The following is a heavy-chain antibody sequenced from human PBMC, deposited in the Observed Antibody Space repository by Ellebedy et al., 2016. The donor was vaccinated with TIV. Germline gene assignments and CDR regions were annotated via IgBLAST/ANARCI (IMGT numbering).Heavy chain of an antibody. CDR2: INTDGSST. CDR1: GFTLSGYW. D-gene: IGHD3-9*01. Sequence: GESLKISCAASGFTLSGYWMHWVRQVPGKGLVWLSRINTDGSSTSYAGSVEGRFTISRDSAKKTVYLEMNNLRAEDTAVYYCARESVRYFDCDYWGQGTLVTVSS. V-gene: IGHV3-74*01. J-gene: IGHJ4*02. CDR3: ARESVRYFDCDY.